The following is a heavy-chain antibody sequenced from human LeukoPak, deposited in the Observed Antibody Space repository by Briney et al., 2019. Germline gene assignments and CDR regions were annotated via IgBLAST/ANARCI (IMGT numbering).Heavy chain of an antibody. J-gene: IGHJ4*02. D-gene: IGHD6-13*01. V-gene: IGHV4-59*01. CDR2: ISYSGST. Sequence: SETLSLTCTVSGGSISSYYWSWIRQPPGEGLEWIGFISYSGSTNYNPSLKSRVTISVDTSKNQFSLKLSSVTPADTAVYYCARVGTAAGFDYWGQGTLVTVSS. CDR1: GGSISSYY. CDR3: ARVGTAAGFDY.